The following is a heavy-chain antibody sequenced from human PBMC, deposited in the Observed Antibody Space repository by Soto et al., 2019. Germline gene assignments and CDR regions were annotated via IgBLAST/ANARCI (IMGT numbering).Heavy chain of an antibody. J-gene: IGHJ4*02. D-gene: IGHD5-18*01. CDR2: ISGSGGST. V-gene: IGHV3-23*01. CDR3: AKASGYSYGYNYYFDY. Sequence: GGSLRLSCAASRFTFSSYAMSWVRQAPGKGLEWVSGISGSGGSTNYADSVKGRFTISRDNSKNTLYLQMDSLRAEDTAIYYCAKASGYSYGYNYYFDYWGQGTLVTVSS. CDR1: RFTFSSYA.